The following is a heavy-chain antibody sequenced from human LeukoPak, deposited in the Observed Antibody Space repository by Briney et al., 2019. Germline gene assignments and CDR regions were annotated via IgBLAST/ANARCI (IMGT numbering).Heavy chain of an antibody. Sequence: SETLSLTCTVSGGSISSGSYYWSWIRQPAGKGLEWIGRIYTSGSTNYNPSLKSRVTISVDTSKNQFSLKLSSVTAADTAVYYCAGYSSSWGSFDYWGQGTLVTVSS. CDR3: AGYSSSWGSFDY. V-gene: IGHV4-61*02. CDR1: GGSISSGSYY. CDR2: IYTSGST. D-gene: IGHD6-13*01. J-gene: IGHJ4*02.